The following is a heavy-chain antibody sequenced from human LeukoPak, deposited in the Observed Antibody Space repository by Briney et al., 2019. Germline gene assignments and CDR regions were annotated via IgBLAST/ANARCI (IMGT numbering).Heavy chain of an antibody. CDR2: ISYDGTNK. J-gene: IGHJ3*01. Sequence: PGGSLRLSCVASGFTLSSHAMHWDRQAPGKGLEWVAVISYDGTNKYYGDSVMGRFTISRDRSKNTLYLEMNSLRGEDTAVYYCVRGATVAATSDLWGQGTVVTVSS. CDR1: GFTLSSHA. CDR3: VRGATVAATSDL. V-gene: IGHV3-30-3*01. D-gene: IGHD6-19*01.